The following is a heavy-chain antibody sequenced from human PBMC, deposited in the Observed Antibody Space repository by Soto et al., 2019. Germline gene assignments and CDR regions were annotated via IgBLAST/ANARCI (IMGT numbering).Heavy chain of an antibody. J-gene: IGHJ4*02. D-gene: IGHD6-13*01. CDR2: IIPIFGTA. CDR3: ATSIAAAGPGYFDY. Sequence: GASVKVSCKASGGTFSSYAISWVRQAPGQGLEWMGGIIPIFGTANYAQKFQGRVTITADESTSTAYMELSSLRSEDTAVYYCATSIAAAGPGYFDYWGQGTLVTVSS. V-gene: IGHV1-69*13. CDR1: GGTFSSYA.